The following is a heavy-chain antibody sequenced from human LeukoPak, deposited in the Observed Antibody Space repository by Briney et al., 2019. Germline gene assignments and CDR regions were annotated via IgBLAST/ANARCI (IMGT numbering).Heavy chain of an antibody. Sequence: SETLSLTCAVYGGSFSGYYWRWIRQPPGKGVEWIGEINHSRSTNYNPSLNSLVTISVDTSKNQFSLKLSSVTAADTAVYYCASRVEMATTRDYWGQGTLVTVSS. D-gene: IGHD5-24*01. CDR3: ASRVEMATTRDY. J-gene: IGHJ4*02. CDR1: GGSFSGYY. CDR2: INHSRST. V-gene: IGHV4-34*01.